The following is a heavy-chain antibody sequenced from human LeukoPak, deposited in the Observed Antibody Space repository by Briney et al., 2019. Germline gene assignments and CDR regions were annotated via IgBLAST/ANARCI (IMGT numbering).Heavy chain of an antibody. V-gene: IGHV4-59*01. J-gene: IGHJ6*03. D-gene: IGHD2-8*01. CDR1: GGSISSYY. Sequence: SETLSLTCTVSGGSISSYYWSWIRQPPGKGLEWIGYIYYSGSTNYNPSLKSRVTISVDTSKNQFSLKLSSVTAADTAVYYCARAVRYCTNGVCPYYYYYYYMDVWGKGTTVTVSS. CDR3: ARAVRYCTNGVCPYYYYYYYMDV. CDR2: IYYSGST.